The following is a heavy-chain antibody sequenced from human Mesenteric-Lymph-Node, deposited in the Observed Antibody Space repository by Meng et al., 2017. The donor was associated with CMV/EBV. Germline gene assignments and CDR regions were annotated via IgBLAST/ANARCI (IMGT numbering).Heavy chain of an antibody. CDR1: GFTFSNYW. CDR2: IRYDGSNK. J-gene: IGHJ6*02. V-gene: IGHV3-30*02. D-gene: IGHD3-22*01. Sequence: GGSLRLSCAASGFTFSNYWMYWVRQAPGKGLEWVAFIRYDGSNKYYADSVKGRFTISRDNAKNSLYLQMNSLRAEDTAVYYCARDYYDSSGYYHGRGMDVWGQGTTVTVSS. CDR3: ARDYYDSSGYYHGRGMDV.